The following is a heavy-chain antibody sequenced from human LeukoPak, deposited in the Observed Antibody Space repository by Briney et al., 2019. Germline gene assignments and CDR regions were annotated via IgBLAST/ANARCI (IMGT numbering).Heavy chain of an antibody. J-gene: IGHJ6*03. CDR3: ARGGGSGSYEESRTHYYYYYMDV. CDR1: GYTFTSYD. CDR2: MNPNSGNT. V-gene: IGHV1-8*01. D-gene: IGHD1-26*01. Sequence: ASVKVSCKASGYTFTSYDTNWVRQATGQGLEWTGWMNPNSGNTGYAQKFQGRVTMTRNTSISTAYMELSSLRSEDTAVYYCARGGGSGSYEESRTHYYYYYMDVWGKGTTVTISS.